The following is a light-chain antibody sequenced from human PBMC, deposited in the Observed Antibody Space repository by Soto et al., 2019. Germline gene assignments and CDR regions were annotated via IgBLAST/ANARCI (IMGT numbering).Light chain of an antibody. V-gene: IGKV3-20*01. J-gene: IGKJ3*01. CDR2: GAS. CDR3: QQYSGSPFT. CDR1: KIIGRQF. Sequence: EIVLTQSPGTLPLSPGDRATLSCRASKIIGRQFLAWFQQKPGQAPRLLLYGASTRATGIPDRFSGSWSGADFTRTITRLEPADFAVYDCQQYSGSPFTIGPGAKV.